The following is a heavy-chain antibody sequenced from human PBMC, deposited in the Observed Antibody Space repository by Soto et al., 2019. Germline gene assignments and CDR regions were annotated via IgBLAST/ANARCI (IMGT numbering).Heavy chain of an antibody. D-gene: IGHD6-13*01. CDR1: GGSISSSSYY. Sequence: QLQLQESGPGLVKPSETLSLTCTVSGGSISSSSYYWGWIRQPPGKGLEWIGSIYYSGSTYYNPYLKGGVTISVDTSKKQCSLKLSSVPAAETAVYSCGGGDSWPHYRYWGQGTLVTVSS. CDR3: GGGDSWPHYRY. J-gene: IGHJ4*02. V-gene: IGHV4-39*01. CDR2: IYYSGST.